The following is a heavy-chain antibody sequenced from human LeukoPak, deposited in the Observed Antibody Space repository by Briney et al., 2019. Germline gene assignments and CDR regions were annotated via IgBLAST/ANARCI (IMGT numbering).Heavy chain of an antibody. CDR1: GFTFSSYS. CDR3: ARDGRSLSYFDY. Sequence: GSLRLSCAASGFTFSSYSMNWVRQAPGKGLEWVSSISSSSSYIYYADSVKGRFTISRDNAKNSLYLQMNSLRAEDTAVYYCARDGRSLSYFDYWGQGTLVTVSS. V-gene: IGHV3-21*01. J-gene: IGHJ4*02. CDR2: ISSSSSYI. D-gene: IGHD1-26*01.